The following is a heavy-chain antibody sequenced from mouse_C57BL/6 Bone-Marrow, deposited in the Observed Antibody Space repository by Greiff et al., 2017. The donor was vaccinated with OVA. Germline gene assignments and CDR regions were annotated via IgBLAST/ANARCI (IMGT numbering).Heavy chain of an antibody. CDR1: GYTFTSYW. J-gene: IGHJ3*01. CDR2: IYPGSGST. Sequence: VQLQQPGAELVKPGASVKMSCKASGYTFTSYWITWVKQRPGQGLEWIGDIYPGSGSTNYNEKFKSKATLTVDTSSSTAYMQLSSLTSEDSAVYYCAREEIYYDYDGFAYWGQGTLVNVSA. D-gene: IGHD2-4*01. CDR3: AREEIYYDYDGFAY. V-gene: IGHV1-55*01.